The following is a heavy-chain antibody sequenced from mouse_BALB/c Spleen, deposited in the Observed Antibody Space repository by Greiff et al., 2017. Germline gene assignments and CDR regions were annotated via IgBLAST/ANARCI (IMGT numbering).Heavy chain of an antibody. CDR3: ARKDGAYWYFAV. CDR2: ISSGSSTI. V-gene: IGHV5-17*02. D-gene: IGHD1-1*02. Sequence: EVKLVESGGGLVQPGGSRKLSCAASGFTFSSFGMHWVRQAPEKGLEWVAYISSGSSTIYYADTVKGRFTISRDNPKNTLFLQMTSLRSEDTALYYCARKDGAYWYFAVWGAGTPVTVSS. CDR1: GFTFSSFG. J-gene: IGHJ1*01.